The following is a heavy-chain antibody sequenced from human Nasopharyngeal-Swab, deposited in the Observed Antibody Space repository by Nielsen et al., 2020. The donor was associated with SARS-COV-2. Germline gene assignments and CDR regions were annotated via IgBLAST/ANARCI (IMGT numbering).Heavy chain of an antibody. CDR2: IYYSGST. CDR3: ARAPVTTVTTYYFDY. D-gene: IGHD4-17*01. Sequence: LRLSCAVSGGSISSGGYYWSWIRQHPGKGLEWIGYIYYSGSTYYNPSLKSRVTISVDTSKNQFSLKLSSVTAADTAVYYCARAPVTTVTTYYFDYWGQGTLVTVSS. J-gene: IGHJ4*02. CDR1: GGSISSGGYY. V-gene: IGHV4-31*11.